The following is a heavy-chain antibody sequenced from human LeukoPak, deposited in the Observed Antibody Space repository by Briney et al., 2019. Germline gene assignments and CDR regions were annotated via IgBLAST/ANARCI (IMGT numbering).Heavy chain of an antibody. Sequence: PSETLSLTCTVSVGSISGYFWSWVRQAPGTGLDWIGHIYYSGATNYNPSLRSRVTISVDTSKNQFSLKLRSVTAADTAVCYCARAQYSGSCFDYWGQGTLVTVSS. CDR1: VGSISGYF. J-gene: IGHJ4*03. CDR2: IYYSGAT. V-gene: IGHV4-59*13. CDR3: ARAQYSGSCFDY. D-gene: IGHD1-26*01.